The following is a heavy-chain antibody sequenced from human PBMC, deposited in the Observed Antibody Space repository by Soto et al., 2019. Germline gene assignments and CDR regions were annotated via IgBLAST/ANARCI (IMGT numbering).Heavy chain of an antibody. CDR2: ISPHNFNT. J-gene: IGHJ6*02. Sequence: GASVKVSCKASGYTFTHFYITWVRQAPGQGLEWMGAISPHNFNTNYAQKFRGRVTLTTEKSTNTAYMDLRSLTSDDTAVYYCARGLRSSGWFAYYYYYGMAVWGQGTTVTVSS. V-gene: IGHV1-18*01. CDR1: GYTFTHFY. CDR3: ARGLRSSGWFAYYYYYGMAV. D-gene: IGHD6-19*01.